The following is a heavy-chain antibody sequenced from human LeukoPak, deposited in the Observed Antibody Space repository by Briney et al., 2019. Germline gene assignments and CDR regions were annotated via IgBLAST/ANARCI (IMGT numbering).Heavy chain of an antibody. J-gene: IGHJ4*02. Sequence: ASVKVSCKVSGYTLTELSMHWVRQAPGKGLEWMGGFDPEDGETIYAQKFQGRVTMTEDTSTDTAYMELSSLRSEDTAVYYCATAKIQLWFFDYWGQGTLVTVSS. D-gene: IGHD5-18*01. V-gene: IGHV1-24*01. CDR1: GYTLTELS. CDR2: FDPEDGET. CDR3: ATAKIQLWFFDY.